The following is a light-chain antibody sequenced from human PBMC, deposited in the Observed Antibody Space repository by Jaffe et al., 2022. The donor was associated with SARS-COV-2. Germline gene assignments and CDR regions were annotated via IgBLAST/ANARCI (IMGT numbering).Light chain of an antibody. J-gene: IGKJ5*01. CDR2: WAS. Sequence: DIVMTQSPDSLAVSLGERATINCKSSQSIFFNSNYYLAWYQQKPGQPPKLLFFWASTRQSGVPDRFSGSGSGTDFTLTISSLQAEDVAVYYCQQYFSAPITFGQGTRLEI. V-gene: IGKV4-1*01. CDR3: QQYFSAPIT. CDR1: QSIFFNSNYY.